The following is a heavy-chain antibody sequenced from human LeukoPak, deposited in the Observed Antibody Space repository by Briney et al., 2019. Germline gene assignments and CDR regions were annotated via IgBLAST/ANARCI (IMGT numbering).Heavy chain of an antibody. V-gene: IGHV4-59*01. D-gene: IGHD2-15*01. CDR1: GGSISSYY. CDR3: ARDRREQYCSGGSCYSALGFFDY. CDR2: IHDSGST. J-gene: IGHJ4*02. Sequence: SETLSLTCAVSGGSISSYYWSWIRQPPGKGLEWIGYIHDSGSTNYNPSLKSRVTISVDTSKNRFSLKLSSVTAADTAVYYCARDRREQYCSGGSCYSALGFFDYWGQGTLVTVSS.